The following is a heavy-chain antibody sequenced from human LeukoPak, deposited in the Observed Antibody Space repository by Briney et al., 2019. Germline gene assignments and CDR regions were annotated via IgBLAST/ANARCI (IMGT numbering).Heavy chain of an antibody. CDR1: GGSISSYY. Sequence: PSETLSLTCTVSGGSISSYYWSWIRQPPGKGLEWIGYIYYSGRTNYNPSLKSRVTISVDTSKNQFSLELSSVTAADTAVYYCARTRDSGSSDIWGQGTMVTVSS. CDR3: ARTRDSGSSDI. D-gene: IGHD3-10*01. V-gene: IGHV4-59*01. CDR2: IYYSGRT. J-gene: IGHJ3*02.